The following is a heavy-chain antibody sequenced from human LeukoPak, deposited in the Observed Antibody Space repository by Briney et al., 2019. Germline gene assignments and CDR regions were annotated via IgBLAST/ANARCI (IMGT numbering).Heavy chain of an antibody. CDR3: ASPSSTSYYYYGMDV. CDR1: GYSFTSYW. V-gene: IGHV5-10-1*01. CDR2: IDPSDSYT. Sequence: GESLKISCKGSGYSFTSYWISWVRQMPGKGLEWMGRIDPSDSYTNYSPSFQGHVTISADKSISTAYLQWSSPKASDTAMYYCASPSSTSYYYYGMDVWGQGTTVTVSS. J-gene: IGHJ6*02. D-gene: IGHD2-2*01.